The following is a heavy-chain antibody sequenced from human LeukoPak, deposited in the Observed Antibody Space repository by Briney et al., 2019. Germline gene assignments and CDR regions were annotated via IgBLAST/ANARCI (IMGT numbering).Heavy chain of an antibody. V-gene: IGHV4-59*11. Sequence: SETLSLTCTVSGDSFRSHYWSWIRQPPGKGLEWIGYIQDSGYTKYNPSLKSRLTISVDTSKNQFSLRLSSLTAADTAVFYCARTIASRPYYFDYWGQGTLVTVSS. CDR3: ARTIASRPYYFDY. D-gene: IGHD6-6*01. J-gene: IGHJ4*02. CDR1: GDSFRSHY. CDR2: IQDSGYT.